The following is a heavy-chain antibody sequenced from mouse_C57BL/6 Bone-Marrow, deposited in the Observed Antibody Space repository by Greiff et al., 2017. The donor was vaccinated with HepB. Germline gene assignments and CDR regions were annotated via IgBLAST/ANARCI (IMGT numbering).Heavy chain of an antibody. Sequence: EVKLQESGPGLVKPSQSLSLTCSVTGYSITSGYYWNWIRQFPGNKLEWMGYISYDGSNNYNPSLKNRISITRDTSKNQFFLKLNSVTTEDTATYYCARERGTPWFAYWGQGTLVTVSA. CDR3: ARERGTPWFAY. V-gene: IGHV3-6*01. CDR2: ISYDGSN. D-gene: IGHD2-14*01. J-gene: IGHJ3*01. CDR1: GYSITSGYY.